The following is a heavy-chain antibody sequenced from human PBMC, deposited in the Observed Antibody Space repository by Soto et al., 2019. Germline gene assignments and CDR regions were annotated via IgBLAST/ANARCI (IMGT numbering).Heavy chain of an antibody. J-gene: IGHJ6*03. CDR1: GFTFGDYA. V-gene: IGHV3-49*03. Sequence: SLRLSCTASGFTFGDYAMSWFRQAPGKGLEWVGFIRSKAYGGTTEYAASVKGRFTISRDDSKSIAYLQMNSLKTEDTAVYYCTSPNEYRNIVLLPAAMGPGRSKKYYYSSYYMAFGGKGTTVTVPS. CDR3: TSPNEYRNIVLLPAAMGPGRSKKYYYSSYYMAF. CDR2: IRSKAYGGTT. D-gene: IGHD2-2*01.